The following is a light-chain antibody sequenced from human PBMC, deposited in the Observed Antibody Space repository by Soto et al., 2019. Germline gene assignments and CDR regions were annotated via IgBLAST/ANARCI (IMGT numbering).Light chain of an antibody. V-gene: IGKV3-15*01. Sequence: ILMTQSPATLSVSPGERATLSCRASQSDSSSLAWYQQKPGQGPRLLIYGASTRATGIPARFSGTGSGTEFTLTISSLQSEDVAVYYCQQYNDWSPFTFGQGTKLEIK. CDR3: QQYNDWSPFT. J-gene: IGKJ2*01. CDR2: GAS. CDR1: QSDSSS.